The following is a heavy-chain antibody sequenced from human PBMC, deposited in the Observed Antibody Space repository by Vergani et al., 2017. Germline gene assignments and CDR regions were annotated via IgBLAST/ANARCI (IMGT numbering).Heavy chain of an antibody. CDR1: GYTFTSYG. CDR2: ISAYNGNT. J-gene: IGHJ5*02. CDR3: ARDDKGDSSGYYFYGWFDP. D-gene: IGHD3-22*01. Sequence: QVQLVQSGAEVKKPGASVKVSCKASGYTFTSYGISWVRQAPGQALEWMGWISAYNGNTNYAQKLQGRVTMTTDTSTRTAYMELRSLRSDDTAVYYCARDDKGDSSGYYFYGWFDPWGQGTLVTVSS. V-gene: IGHV1-18*01.